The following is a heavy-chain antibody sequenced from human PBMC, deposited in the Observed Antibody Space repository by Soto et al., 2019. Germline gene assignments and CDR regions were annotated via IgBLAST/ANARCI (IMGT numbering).Heavy chain of an antibody. J-gene: IGHJ5*02. CDR3: AKDLSPTISRFDP. D-gene: IGHD3-3*02. V-gene: IGHV3-23*01. Sequence: WGSLTLSCAASGFTFGSYVMSWVRQAPGKGLEWVSAISGSGGSTYYADSVKGRFTISRDNSKRTLYLQMNSLRAEDTDVYYCAKDLSPTISRFDPWGQGTLVTVSS. CDR2: ISGSGGST. CDR1: GFTFGSYV.